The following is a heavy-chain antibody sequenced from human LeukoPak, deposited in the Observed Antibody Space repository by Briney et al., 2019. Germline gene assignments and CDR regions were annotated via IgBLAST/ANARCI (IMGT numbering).Heavy chain of an antibody. CDR2: VYYSGST. D-gene: IGHD2-8*02. J-gene: IGHJ6*03. V-gene: IGHV4-39*07. CDR1: GDSMDTKVYY. CDR3: ARVTDYYMDV. Sequence: SETLSLTCTVSGDSMDTKVYYWGWIRHAPGKGLEWIGTVYYSGSTDYNPSLKSRVTISVDTSKNQFSLKLSSVTAADTAVYYCARVTDYYMDVWGKGTTVTISS.